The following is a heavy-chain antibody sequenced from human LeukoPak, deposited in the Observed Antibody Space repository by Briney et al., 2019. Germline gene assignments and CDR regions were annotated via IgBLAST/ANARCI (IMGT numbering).Heavy chain of an antibody. CDR3: ARRRNYGRNYYIDA. CDR2: INDSGRI. V-gene: IGHV4-34*01. J-gene: IGHJ6*03. Sequence: SETLSLTCAVYGGSFSNYYWSWIRQPPGKGLEWIGEINDSGRINYNPSLMSRVTVSVDTSKNQFSLRLTSVTATDTAVYYCARRRNYGRNYYIDAWGNGATVSVSS. CDR1: GGSFSNYY. D-gene: IGHD1-7*01.